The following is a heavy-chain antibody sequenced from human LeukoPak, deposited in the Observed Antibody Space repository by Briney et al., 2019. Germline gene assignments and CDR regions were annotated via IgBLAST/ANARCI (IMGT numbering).Heavy chain of an antibody. D-gene: IGHD3-3*01. Sequence: GGSLRLSCAASGFTFSSHLMHWVRQAPGKGLVWVSRISSDGTYTNYADSVRGRFTVSRDNAKNTLYLQMNSLRAEDTAVYYCARSETLLRSRFDPWGQGTLVTVSS. CDR2: ISSDGTYT. J-gene: IGHJ5*02. CDR3: ARSETLLRSRFDP. CDR1: GFTFSSHL. V-gene: IGHV3-74*01.